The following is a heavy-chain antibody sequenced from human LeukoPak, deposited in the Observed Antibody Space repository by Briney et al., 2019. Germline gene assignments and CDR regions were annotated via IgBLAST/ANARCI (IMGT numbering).Heavy chain of an antibody. CDR3: AKDFRIGYSAHFDY. CDR2: IYENGGTT. J-gene: IGHJ4*02. CDR1: GFTFRSHA. V-gene: IGHV3-23*01. Sequence: GGSLRLSCVGSGFTFRSHAMSWVRQAPEKGLEFVSGIYENGGTTYYADSVKGRFSISRDNSKNTLYLQMDSLRGGDTAVYYCAKDFRIGYSAHFDYWGQGALVTVSS. D-gene: IGHD2-21*01.